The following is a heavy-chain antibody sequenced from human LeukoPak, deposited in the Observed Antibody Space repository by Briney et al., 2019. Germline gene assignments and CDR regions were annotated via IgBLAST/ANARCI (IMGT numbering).Heavy chain of an antibody. V-gene: IGHV1-2*02. CDR3: ASWRSHYYYYYGMDV. J-gene: IGHJ6*02. Sequence: GASVKVSCKASGYTFTSYDINWVRQATGQGLEWMGWMNPNSGGTNYAQKFQGRVTMTRDTSISTAYMELSRLRSDDTAVYYCASWRSHYYYYYGMDVWGQGTTVTVSS. CDR1: GYTFTSYD. CDR2: MNPNSGGT.